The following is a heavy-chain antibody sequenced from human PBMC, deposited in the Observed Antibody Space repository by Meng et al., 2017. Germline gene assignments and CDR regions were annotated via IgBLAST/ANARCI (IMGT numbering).Heavy chain of an antibody. CDR3: ARGPMRAGRWLQPHGECDY. CDR2: INPSGGST. CDR1: GYTFTSYY. V-gene: IGHV1-46*01. D-gene: IGHD5-24*01. Sequence: ASVKVSCKASGYTFTSYYMHWVRQAPGQGLEWMGIINPSGGSTSYAQKFQGRVTMTRDTSTSTAYMELRSLRSDDTAVYYCARGPMRAGRWLQPHGECDYWGQGTLVTVSS. J-gene: IGHJ4*02.